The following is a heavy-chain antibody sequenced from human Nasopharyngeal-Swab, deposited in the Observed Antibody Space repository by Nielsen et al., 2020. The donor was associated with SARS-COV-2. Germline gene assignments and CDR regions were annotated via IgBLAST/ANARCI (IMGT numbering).Heavy chain of an antibody. J-gene: IGHJ5*02. V-gene: IGHV5-51*01. D-gene: IGHD3-3*01. CDR3: ARLVSGTYNWFDP. CDR1: GYSFTSYW. CDR2: IYPGDSDT. Sequence: KVSCKGSGYSFTSYWIGWVRQMPGKGLEWMGIIYPGDSDTRYRPSFQGQVTISADKSISTAYLQWSSLKASDTAMYYCARLVSGTYNWFDPWGQGTLVTVSS.